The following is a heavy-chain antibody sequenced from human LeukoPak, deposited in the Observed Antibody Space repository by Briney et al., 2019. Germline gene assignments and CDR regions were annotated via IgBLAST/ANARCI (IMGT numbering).Heavy chain of an antibody. V-gene: IGHV3-7*01. J-gene: IGHJ4*02. Sequence: GGSLRLSCAVSGFSVSGYWMTWVRQAPGKGLEWVANIKQDGSEKNYVDSVKGRFTISRDNAENSLFLQMNSLRVEDTAVYYCAREWQGGIAAAGTRVEGDYWGQGTLVAVSS. D-gene: IGHD6-13*01. CDR1: GFSVSGYW. CDR3: AREWQGGIAAAGTRVEGDY. CDR2: IKQDGSEK.